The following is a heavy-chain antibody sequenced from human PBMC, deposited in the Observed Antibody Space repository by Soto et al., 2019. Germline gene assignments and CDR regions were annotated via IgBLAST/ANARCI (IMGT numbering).Heavy chain of an antibody. Sequence: ASVNVSCKASGYTYSSYGIGWVRQAPGQGLEWMGWISAYNGNTNYAQKLQGRVTMTTDTSTSTAYMELRSLRSDDTAVYYCARETPADYYYYYMDVWGKGTTVTVSS. V-gene: IGHV1-18*01. CDR2: ISAYNGNT. J-gene: IGHJ6*03. CDR1: GYTYSSYG. CDR3: ARETPADYYYYYMDV.